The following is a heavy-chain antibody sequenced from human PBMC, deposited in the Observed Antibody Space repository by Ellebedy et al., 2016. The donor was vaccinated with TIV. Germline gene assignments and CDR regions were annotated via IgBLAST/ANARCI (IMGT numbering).Heavy chain of an antibody. D-gene: IGHD3-3*01. CDR1: GFTSSSYA. CDR3: ARTKLRFLEWYLDY. Sequence: GGSLRLXCAASGFTSSSYAMSWVRQAPGKGLEWVSAISGSGGSTYYADSVKGRFTISRDNSKNTLYLQMNSLRAEDTAVYYCARTKLRFLEWYLDYWGQGTLVTVSS. CDR2: ISGSGGST. V-gene: IGHV3-23*01. J-gene: IGHJ4*02.